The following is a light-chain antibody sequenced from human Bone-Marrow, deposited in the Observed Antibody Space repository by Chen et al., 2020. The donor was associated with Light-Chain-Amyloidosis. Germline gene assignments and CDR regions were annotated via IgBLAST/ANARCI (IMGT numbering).Light chain of an antibody. CDR2: AVS. V-gene: IGKV1-27*01. CDR1: QGISNY. Sequence: DLQMTQSPSSLSASVGDRVTITCRASQGISNYLAWYQQKPGNVPQLLIYAVSTLQSGVPSRFSGSGSGTDFTLTITSLQPEDVGTYYCQKYNRAPWTFGQGTKGEI. CDR3: QKYNRAPWT. J-gene: IGKJ1*01.